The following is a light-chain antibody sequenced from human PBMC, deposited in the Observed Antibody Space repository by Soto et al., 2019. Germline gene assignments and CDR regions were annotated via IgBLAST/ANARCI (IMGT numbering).Light chain of an antibody. CDR3: QQYYSYPPIT. Sequence: IVLTMSVCTVSLPPGERATLSCRAIQSVSNNYLAWYQQKPGQAPRLLIYGASSRPTGIPDRFSGSGSGTDFTLTISRLEPEDFATYDCQQYYSYPPITFGQRTRLEIK. CDR1: QSVSNNY. J-gene: IGKJ5*01. V-gene: IGKV3-20*01. CDR2: GAS.